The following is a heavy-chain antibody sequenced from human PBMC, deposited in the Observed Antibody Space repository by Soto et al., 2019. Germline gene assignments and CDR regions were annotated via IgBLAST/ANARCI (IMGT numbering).Heavy chain of an antibody. CDR1: GFTFSSYA. CDR2: ISYDGSNK. V-gene: IGHV3-30-3*01. CDR3: ARDRHYDILTGYYRGLYYYYGMDV. D-gene: IGHD3-9*01. Sequence: QPGGSLRLSCAASGFTFSSYAMHWVRQAPGKGLEWVAVISYDGSNKYYADSVKGRFTISRDNSKNTLYLQMNSLRAEDTAVYYCARDRHYDILTGYYRGLYYYYGMDVWGQGTTVTVSS. J-gene: IGHJ6*02.